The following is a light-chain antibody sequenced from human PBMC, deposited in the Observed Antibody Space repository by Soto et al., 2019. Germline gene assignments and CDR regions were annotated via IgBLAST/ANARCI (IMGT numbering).Light chain of an antibody. Sequence: DLQMTQAPSSLSASVGDRVTITCRARQDISTYLAWYQQKPGKVPKLLISAAYTLQSGVPPRFSGSGYGTDFTLTISSLQAEDVATYSCQKYGNAPLTFGGGTKVEIK. V-gene: IGKV1-27*01. CDR3: QKYGNAPLT. CDR2: AAY. CDR1: QDISTY. J-gene: IGKJ4*01.